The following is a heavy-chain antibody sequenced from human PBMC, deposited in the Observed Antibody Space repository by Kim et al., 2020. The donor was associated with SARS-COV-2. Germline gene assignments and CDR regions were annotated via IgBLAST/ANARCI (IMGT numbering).Heavy chain of an antibody. CDR2: ISGSGGST. CDR1: AFTFSSCA. V-gene: IGHV3-23*01. J-gene: IGHJ6*02. Sequence: GGSLRLSCAASAFTFSSCAMSWVRQAPGKGLEWVSAISGSGGSTYHADSVKGRFTISRDNSKNTLYLQMNSLRAEDTAVYYCAKGIAAAGTFRYYYYGMDVWGQGNTVTVSS. CDR3: AKGIAAAGTFRYYYYGMDV. D-gene: IGHD6-13*01.